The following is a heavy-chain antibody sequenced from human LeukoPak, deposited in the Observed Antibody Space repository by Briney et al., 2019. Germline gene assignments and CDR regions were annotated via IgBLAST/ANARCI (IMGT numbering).Heavy chain of an antibody. CDR3: TRESGAFSPFGF. D-gene: IGHD1-26*01. CDR1: GGSIMTTNW. Sequence: PSGTLSLTCDVYGGSIMTTNWWSCVRQPPNKGLEWIGEVHLSGATNYNPSLESRVTMSIETSKNHFSLELTCLAFADAGMYYCTRESGAFSPFGFWGQGTLVTVSS. CDR2: VHLSGAT. V-gene: IGHV4-4*02. J-gene: IGHJ4*02.